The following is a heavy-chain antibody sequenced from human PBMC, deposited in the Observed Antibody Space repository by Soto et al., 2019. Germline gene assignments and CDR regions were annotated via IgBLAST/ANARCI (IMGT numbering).Heavy chain of an antibody. V-gene: IGHV4-30-4*01. Sequence: QVQLQESGPGLVKPSQTLSLTCTVSGGSISSGDYYWSWFRQPPGKGLEWIGYILYSGTTNYTPSLESRLTISVDTSKCKFSLKLTSVSAADTAVYYWARNGALDYWGRGTLVTVSS. J-gene: IGHJ4*02. CDR1: GGSISSGDYY. CDR2: ILYSGTT. D-gene: IGHD2-8*01. CDR3: ARNGALDY.